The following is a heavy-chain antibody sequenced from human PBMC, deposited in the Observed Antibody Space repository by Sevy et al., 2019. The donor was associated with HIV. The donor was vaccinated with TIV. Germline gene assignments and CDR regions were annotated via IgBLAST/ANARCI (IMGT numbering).Heavy chain of an antibody. Sequence: SETLSLTCAVSGGSFSGFSWNWIRQPPGKGLEWIGEVNHYSPSLKSRATISLDTSKNQFSLKLHSVTAADTALYFCARGVEGVVPSPIIGLGPWAKYRSSDLWGRGTLVTVSS. CDR3: ARGVEGVVPSPIIGLGPWAKYRSSDL. CDR1: GGSFSGFS. J-gene: IGHJ2*01. D-gene: IGHD2-2*02. CDR2: VNH. V-gene: IGHV4-34*01.